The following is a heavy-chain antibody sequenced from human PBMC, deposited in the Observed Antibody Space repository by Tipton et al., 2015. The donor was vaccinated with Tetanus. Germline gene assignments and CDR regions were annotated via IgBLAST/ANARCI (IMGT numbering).Heavy chain of an antibody. V-gene: IGHV4-61*08. CDR3: ARVKVSVYGPHVHYFLDS. CDR2: VSYSGRT. J-gene: IGHJ4*02. D-gene: IGHD2-8*01. CDR1: GGSVRSGDYS. Sequence: PGLVKPSETLSLTCTVSGGSVRSGDYSWNWIRQPPGKGLEWLAYVSYSGRTNSNYSLKSRITISQDTSKNQFSLRLTSVTAADTAVYHCARVKVSVYGPHVHYFLDSWGQGTLVTVSS.